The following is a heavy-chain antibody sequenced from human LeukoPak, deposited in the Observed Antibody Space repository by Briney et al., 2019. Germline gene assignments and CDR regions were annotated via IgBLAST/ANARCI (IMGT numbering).Heavy chain of an antibody. J-gene: IGHJ4*02. CDR2: ISYDGSNK. CDR1: GFTFSSYG. D-gene: IGHD6-19*01. CDR3: AKPHYSSGWYYFDY. Sequence: GGSLRLSCAGSGFTFSSYGMHWVRQAPGKGLEWVAVISYDGSNKYYADSVKGRFTISRDNSKNTLYLQMNSLRAEDTAVYYCAKPHYSSGWYYFDYWGQGTLVTVSS. V-gene: IGHV3-30*18.